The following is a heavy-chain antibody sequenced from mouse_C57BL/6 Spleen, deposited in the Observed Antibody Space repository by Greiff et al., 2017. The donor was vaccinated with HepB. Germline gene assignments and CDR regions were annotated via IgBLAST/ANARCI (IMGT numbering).Heavy chain of an antibody. J-gene: IGHJ4*01. CDR3: AREGLLGYDHAMDY. D-gene: IGHD2-2*01. CDR1: GYSITSGYY. Sequence: EVQLQESGPGLVKPSQSLSLTCSVTGYSITSGYYWNWIRQFPGNKLEWMGYISYDGSNNYNPSLKNRISITRDTSKNQFFLKLNSVTTEDTATYYCAREGLLGYDHAMDYWGQGTSVTVSS. V-gene: IGHV3-6*01. CDR2: ISYDGSN.